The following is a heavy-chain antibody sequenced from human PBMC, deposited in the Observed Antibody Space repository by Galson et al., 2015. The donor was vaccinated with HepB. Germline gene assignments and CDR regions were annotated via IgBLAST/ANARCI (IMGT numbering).Heavy chain of an antibody. CDR2: ISSSSSYI. V-gene: IGHV3-21*01. Sequence: SLRLSCAASGFTFSSYSMNWVRQAPGKGLEWVSSISSSSSYIYYADSVKGRFTISRDNAKNSLYLQMNSLRAEDTAVYYCAREFQVRVVRIAAAAIRKGCTWFDPWGQGTLVTVSS. CDR3: AREFQVRVVRIAAAAIRKGCTWFDP. J-gene: IGHJ5*02. D-gene: IGHD6-13*01. CDR1: GFTFSSYS.